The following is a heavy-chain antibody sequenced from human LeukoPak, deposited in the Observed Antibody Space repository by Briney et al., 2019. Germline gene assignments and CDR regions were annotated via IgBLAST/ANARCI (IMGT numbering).Heavy chain of an antibody. CDR1: GFSLNTSGVG. CDR2: IYWNDDK. CDR3: AHSLFYSEYPIDY. V-gene: IGHV2-5*01. Sequence: SGPTLVKPTQTLTLTCTFSGFSLNTSGVGVGWIRQPPGKALEWLALIYWNDDKYYNPSLNNRLTITKYTSKNQVVLALTNLDPVDTATYYCAHSLFYSEYPIDYWGQGTLVTVSS. D-gene: IGHD2-2*01. J-gene: IGHJ4*02.